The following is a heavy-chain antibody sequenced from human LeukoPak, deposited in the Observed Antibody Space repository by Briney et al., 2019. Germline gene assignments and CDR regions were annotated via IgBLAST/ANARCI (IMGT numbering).Heavy chain of an antibody. V-gene: IGHV3-30*04. D-gene: IGHD3-22*01. CDR3: AKKGVVVTIRREK. CDR1: GFTFSTYA. CDR2: ISYDGSSK. Sequence: PGGSLRLSCAASGFTFSTYAMHWVRQAPGKGLEWVAVISYDGSSKYYADSVKGRFTISRDNSKNTLYLQMNSLRAEDTAVYYCAKKGVVVTIRREKWGQGTLVTVSS. J-gene: IGHJ4*02.